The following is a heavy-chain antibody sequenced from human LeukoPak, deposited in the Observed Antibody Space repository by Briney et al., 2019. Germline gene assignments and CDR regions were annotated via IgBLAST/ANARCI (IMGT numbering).Heavy chain of an antibody. D-gene: IGHD2-2*01. Sequence: GESLKISCKGSGYSFTSYWIGWVRQMPGKGLEWMGIIYPGDSGTRYSPSFQGQVTISADKSISTAYLQWSSLKASDTAMYYCAVGGDVVVPAASFDPWGQGTLVTVSS. CDR2: IYPGDSGT. CDR3: AVGGDVVVPAASFDP. J-gene: IGHJ5*02. V-gene: IGHV5-51*01. CDR1: GYSFTSYW.